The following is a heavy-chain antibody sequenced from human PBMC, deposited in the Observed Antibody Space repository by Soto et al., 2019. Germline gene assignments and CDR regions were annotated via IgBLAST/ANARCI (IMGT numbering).Heavy chain of an antibody. CDR1: YGSISSNY. CDR2: IYYSGST. D-gene: IGHD4-17*01. V-gene: IGHV4-59*12. CDR3: ARERANYGGNNAQYYFSS. J-gene: IGHJ4*02. Sequence: SETLSLTRTVSYGSISSNYWSWIRRPPWKGLEWIGYIYYSGSTNYNPSLKSRVIISVDTPKSQSSLKLSSVTAADTAVYYCARERANYGGNNAQYYFSSSGPGTLVTVSS.